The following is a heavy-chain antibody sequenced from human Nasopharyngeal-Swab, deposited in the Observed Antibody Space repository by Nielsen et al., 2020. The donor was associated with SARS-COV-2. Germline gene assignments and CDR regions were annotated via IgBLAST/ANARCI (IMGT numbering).Heavy chain of an antibody. Sequence: GGSLRLSCAASGFTFNNYNFNWVRQAPGKGLEWVSSISSSSSYIYYADSVKGRFTISRDNAKNSLYLQMNSLRAEDTAVYYCARDGLDYDFWNAYFMDVWGQGTTVTVSS. CDR3: ARDGLDYDFWNAYFMDV. D-gene: IGHD3-3*01. CDR2: ISSSSSYI. J-gene: IGHJ6*02. CDR1: GFTFNNYN. V-gene: IGHV3-21*01.